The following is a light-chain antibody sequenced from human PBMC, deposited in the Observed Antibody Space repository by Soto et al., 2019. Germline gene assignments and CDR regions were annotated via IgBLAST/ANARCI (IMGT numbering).Light chain of an antibody. CDR1: QSVSSN. V-gene: IGKV3-15*01. Sequence: EVVMTQAAAALSGSAGGRATLSCRASQSVSSNLAWYQQKPGQAPRLLLYGASTRATGIPARFSGSGSRTDFTLTISSLQSDDFAVYSCQQYNNWSLITFGQVRRL. CDR3: QQYNNWSLIT. J-gene: IGKJ5*01. CDR2: GAS.